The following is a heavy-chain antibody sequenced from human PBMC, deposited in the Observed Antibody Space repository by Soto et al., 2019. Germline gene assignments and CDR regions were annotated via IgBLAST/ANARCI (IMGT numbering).Heavy chain of an antibody. CDR2: ISYDGSNK. J-gene: IGHJ6*02. CDR1: GFTFSSYA. CDR3: ARGADPENEYCTNGVCYEPHYYYYYGMDV. D-gene: IGHD2-8*01. Sequence: GGSLRLSCAASGFTFSSYAMHWVRQAPGKGLEWVAVISYDGSNKYYADSVKGRFTISRDNSKNTLYLQMNSLRAEDTAVYYCARGADPENEYCTNGVCYEPHYYYYYGMDVWGQGTTVTVSS. V-gene: IGHV3-30-3*01.